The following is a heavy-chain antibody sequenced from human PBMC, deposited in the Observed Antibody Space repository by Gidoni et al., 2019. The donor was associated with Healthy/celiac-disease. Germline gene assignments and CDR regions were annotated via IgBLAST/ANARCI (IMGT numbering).Heavy chain of an antibody. Sequence: QVQLVESGGGVVQPGRSLSLSCAASGFTFSSYAMHWVRPAPGKGLEWGAVISYDGSNKYYADSVKGRFTISRDNSKNTLYLQMNSLRAEDTAVYYCYSYGYGVRYYFDYWGQGTLVTVSS. CDR3: YSYGYGVRYYFDY. CDR2: ISYDGSNK. D-gene: IGHD5-18*01. J-gene: IGHJ4*02. V-gene: IGHV3-30*04. CDR1: GFTFSSYA.